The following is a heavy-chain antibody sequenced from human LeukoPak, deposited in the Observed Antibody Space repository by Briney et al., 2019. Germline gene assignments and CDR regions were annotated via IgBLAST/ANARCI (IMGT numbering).Heavy chain of an antibody. CDR3: ARDRSYYYGSGSYYQPINYYYYGMDV. V-gene: IGHV4-34*01. Sequence: SETLSLTCAVYGGSFSGYYWSWIRQPPGKGLEWIGEINHSGSTNYNPSLKSRVTISVDTSKNQFSLKLSSVTAADTAVYYCARDRSYYYGSGSYYQPINYYYYGMDVWGQGTTVTVSS. CDR1: GGSFSGYY. CDR2: INHSGST. D-gene: IGHD3-10*01. J-gene: IGHJ6*02.